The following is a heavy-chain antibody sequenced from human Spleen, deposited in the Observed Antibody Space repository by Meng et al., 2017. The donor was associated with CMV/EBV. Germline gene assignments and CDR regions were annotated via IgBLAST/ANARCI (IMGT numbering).Heavy chain of an antibody. D-gene: IGHD3-9*01. V-gene: IGHV1-8*01. J-gene: IGHJ4*02. CDR2: MNPNSGNT. CDR1: GHTFNSYG. Sequence: ASVKVSCKVSGHTFNSYGITWVRQAPGQGLEWMGWMNPNSGNTGYAQKFQGRVTITRNTSISTAYMELSSLRSEDTAVYYCARGSILTGYYGFDYWGQGTLVTVSS. CDR3: ARGSILTGYYGFDY.